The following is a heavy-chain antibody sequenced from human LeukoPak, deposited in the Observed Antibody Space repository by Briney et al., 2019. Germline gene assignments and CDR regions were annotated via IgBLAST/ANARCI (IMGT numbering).Heavy chain of an antibody. CDR3: ARAVAGPGEYFQL. Sequence: GGSLRLSCAASGFTFSSYAMSWVRQAPGKGLEWVSGISGSGGSTYYADSVKGRFTISRDNFKKTLFLQMNSLRAEDTAVYYCARAVAGPGEYFQLWGQGTLVTVSS. CDR1: GFTFSSYA. J-gene: IGHJ1*01. D-gene: IGHD6-19*01. CDR2: ISGSGGST. V-gene: IGHV3-23*01.